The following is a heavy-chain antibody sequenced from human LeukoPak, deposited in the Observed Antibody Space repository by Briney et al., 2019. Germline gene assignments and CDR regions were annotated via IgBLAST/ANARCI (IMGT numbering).Heavy chain of an antibody. CDR3: AKDLEVSECELTGIDY. V-gene: IGHV3-30*18. D-gene: IGHD3-3*01. CDR1: GFTFSSYG. J-gene: IGHJ4*02. Sequence: PGGSLRLSCAASGFTFSSYGMHWVRQAPGKGLEWVAVISYDGSNKYYADSVKGRFTISRDNSKNTLYLQMNSLRAEDTAVYYWAKDLEVSECELTGIDYWGRGTLVTVSS. CDR2: ISYDGSNK.